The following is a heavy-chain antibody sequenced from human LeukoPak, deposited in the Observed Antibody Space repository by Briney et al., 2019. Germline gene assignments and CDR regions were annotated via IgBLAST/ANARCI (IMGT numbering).Heavy chain of an antibody. CDR1: GFTFSSHG. D-gene: IGHD5-18*01. V-gene: IGHV3-23*01. J-gene: IGHJ4*02. CDR3: VRGGGHSYGSFDY. CDR2: ISGSGENT. Sequence: PGGSLRLSCTASGFTFSSHGMSWVRQAPGKGLEWVSAISGSGENTYYADSVKGRFTISRDNAKNTLYLQMNSLRAEDTAVYYCVRGGGHSYGSFDYWGQGTLVTVSS.